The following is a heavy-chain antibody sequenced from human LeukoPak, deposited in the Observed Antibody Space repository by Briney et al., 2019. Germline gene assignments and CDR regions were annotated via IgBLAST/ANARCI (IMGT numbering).Heavy chain of an antibody. CDR3: ARGTVNYCSGGSCYPPLYYFDY. CDR1: GYTFTSYY. D-gene: IGHD2-15*01. Sequence: ASVKVSCKASGYTFTSYYMHWVRQAPGQGLEWMGIINPSGGSTSYAQKFQGRVTMTRDTSTSTVYMELSSLGSEDTAVYYCARGTVNYCSGGSCYPPLYYFDYWGQGTLVTVSS. CDR2: INPSGGST. J-gene: IGHJ4*02. V-gene: IGHV1-46*01.